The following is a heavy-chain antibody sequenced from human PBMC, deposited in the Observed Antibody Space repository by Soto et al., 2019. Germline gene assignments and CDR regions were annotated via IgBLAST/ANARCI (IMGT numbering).Heavy chain of an antibody. J-gene: IGHJ4*02. CDR1: GFTFSNAW. CDR2: IKSKTDGGTT. CDR3: TTYDFWSGTDPDY. D-gene: IGHD3-3*01. V-gene: IGHV3-15*07. Sequence: GGSLRLSCAASGFTFSNAWMNWVRQAPGKGLEWVGRIKSKTDGGTTDYAAPVKGRFTISRDDSKNTLYLQMNSLKTEDTAVYYCTTYDFWSGTDPDYWGQGTLVTVSS.